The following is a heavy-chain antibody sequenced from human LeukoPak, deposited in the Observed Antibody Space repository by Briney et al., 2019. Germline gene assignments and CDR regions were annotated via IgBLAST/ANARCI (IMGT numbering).Heavy chain of an antibody. J-gene: IGHJ4*02. D-gene: IGHD2-8*01. CDR2: VYYSGDT. CDR1: GGSIRNYF. CDR3: SRENGAFSPFGY. V-gene: IGHV4-59*01. Sequence: TSETLSLTCTVSGGSIRNYFWSWIRQPPGKGLEWIAYVYYSGDTNYNPSLKSRVTISVDTSKNQFSLKLSSVTAADTAVYYCSRENGAFSPFGYWGQGTLVTVPS.